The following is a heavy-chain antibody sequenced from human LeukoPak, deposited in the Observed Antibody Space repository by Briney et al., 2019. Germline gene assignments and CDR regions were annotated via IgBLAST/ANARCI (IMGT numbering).Heavy chain of an antibody. CDR3: ARGFGGYVFGVYYYGRDV. J-gene: IGHJ6*02. D-gene: IGHD5-12*01. V-gene: IGHV1-18*01. CDR1: GYTFTSYG. CDR2: ISAYSGNT. Sequence: GASVKVSCKASGYTFTSYGISWVRQAPGQGLEWMGWISAYSGNTNYAQKLQGRVTMTTDTSTSTAYMELRSLRSDDTAVYYCARGFGGYVFGVYYYGRDVWGQGTTVTVSS.